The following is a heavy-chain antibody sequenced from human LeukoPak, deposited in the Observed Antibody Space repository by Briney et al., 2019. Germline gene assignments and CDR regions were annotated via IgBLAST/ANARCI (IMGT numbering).Heavy chain of an antibody. Sequence: PGGSLRLSCVASGFTISNHWMHWVRQAPGKGLVWVSRINSDGRRTSYADSVKGRFTISRDNAKNTLYLQMNSLRPDDTAIYYCAREVEVVPATMGAYYYYYMDVWGKGTTVTVSS. CDR1: GFTISNHW. V-gene: IGHV3-74*01. J-gene: IGHJ6*03. D-gene: IGHD2-2*01. CDR2: INSDGRRT. CDR3: AREVEVVPATMGAYYYYYMDV.